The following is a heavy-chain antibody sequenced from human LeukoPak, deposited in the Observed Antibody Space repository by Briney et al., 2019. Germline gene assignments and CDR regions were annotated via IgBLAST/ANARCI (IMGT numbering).Heavy chain of an antibody. V-gene: IGHV4-59*08. CDR3: ARLWGNPTDYGMDV. D-gene: IGHD3-16*01. CDR2: IYSGGST. J-gene: IGHJ6*02. Sequence: SETLSLTCTVSGGSISGYDWSWIRQSPGKGLEWIGYIYSGGSTSYNPSLKSRVTISVDTSKNQFSLKLSSVTAADTAVYYCARLWGNPTDYGMDVWGQGTTVTVSS. CDR1: GGSISGYD.